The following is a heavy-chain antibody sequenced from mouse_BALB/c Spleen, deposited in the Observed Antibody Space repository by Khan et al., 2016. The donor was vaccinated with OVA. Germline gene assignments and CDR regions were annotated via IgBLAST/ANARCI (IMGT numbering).Heavy chain of an antibody. CDR3: ARRGYDYGRGALFAY. CDR1: GFSLTNYS. CDR2: IWSAGST. V-gene: IGHV2-2*02. J-gene: IGHJ3*01. D-gene: IGHD2-4*01. Sequence: QVQLQQSGPGLVQPSQSLSITCTVSGFSLTNYSVHWARQSPGKGLEWLGVIWSAGSTDYNAAFISRLTIRKDNSRSQVFFKMNSLQPNDTAIYYCARRGYDYGRGALFAYWGQGTLVTVSA.